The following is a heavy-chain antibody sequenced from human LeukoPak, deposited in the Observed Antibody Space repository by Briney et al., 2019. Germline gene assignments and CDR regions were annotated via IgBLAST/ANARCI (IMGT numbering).Heavy chain of an antibody. J-gene: IGHJ6*02. V-gene: IGHV1-69*04. Sequence: SVKVSCKPSGGTFISYASSWVRQAPGQGLEWMGRIIPILGMANYAQKFQGRVTITADKSTSTAYMELSSLRSADTAVYYCARVLWDIVVVPAAPGDYYYGMDVWGQGTTVTVSS. CDR2: IIPILGMA. D-gene: IGHD2-2*01. CDR3: ARVLWDIVVVPAAPGDYYYGMDV. CDR1: GGTFISYA.